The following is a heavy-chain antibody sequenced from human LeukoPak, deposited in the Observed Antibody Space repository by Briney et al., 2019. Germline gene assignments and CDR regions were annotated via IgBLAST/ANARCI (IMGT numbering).Heavy chain of an antibody. CDR2: IYYSGST. Sequence: SETLSLTCTVSGGSISSYYWSWIRQPPGKGLEWIGYIYYSGSTNYNPSLKSRVTISVDTSKNQFSLKLSSVTAADTAVYYCARDLWNFYDDSGYNRDFDSWGQGTLVTVSS. D-gene: IGHD3-22*01. J-gene: IGHJ5*01. V-gene: IGHV4-59*01. CDR1: GGSISSYY. CDR3: ARDLWNFYDDSGYNRDFDS.